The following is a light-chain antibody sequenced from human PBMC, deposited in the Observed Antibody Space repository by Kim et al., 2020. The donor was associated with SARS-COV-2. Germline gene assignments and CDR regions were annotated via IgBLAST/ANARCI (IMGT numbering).Light chain of an antibody. CDR2: QDS. J-gene: IGLJ2*01. Sequence: VTPGKTGSITCSGDKLGDKYACWYQQKPGQSPVLVIYQDSKRPSGIPERFSGSNSGNTATLTISGTQAMDEADYYCQAWDSSTVVFGGGTQLTVL. CDR1: KLGDKY. V-gene: IGLV3-1*01. CDR3: QAWDSSTVV.